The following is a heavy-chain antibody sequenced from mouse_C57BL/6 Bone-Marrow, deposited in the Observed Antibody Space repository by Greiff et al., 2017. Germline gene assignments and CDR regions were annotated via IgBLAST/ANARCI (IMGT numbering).Heavy chain of an antibody. CDR2: IHPNSGST. J-gene: IGHJ2*01. CDR3: AIITTVVPYFDY. Sequence: QVQLQQPGAELVKPGASVKLSCKASGYTFTSYWMHWVKQRPGQGLEWIGMIHPNSGSTNYNEKFKSKATLTVDKSSSKAYMQLSSLTSEDSAVYYCAIITTVVPYFDYWGQGTTLTVSS. D-gene: IGHD1-1*01. V-gene: IGHV1-64*01. CDR1: GYTFTSYW.